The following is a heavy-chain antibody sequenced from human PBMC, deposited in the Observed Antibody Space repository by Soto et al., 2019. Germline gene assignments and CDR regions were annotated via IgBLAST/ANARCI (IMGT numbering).Heavy chain of an antibody. CDR3: GTLKFLLAGLSSTPPPLEFDY. V-gene: IGHV4-34*01. CDR2: INHSGST. Sequence: SETLSLTCAVYGGSFSGYYWSWIRQPPGKGLEWIGEINHSGSTNYNPSLKSRVTISVDTSKNQFSLKLSSVTAADTAVYYCGTLKFLLAGLSSTPPPLEFDYWGQGTLVTVSS. J-gene: IGHJ4*02. CDR1: GGSFSGYY. D-gene: IGHD3-16*02.